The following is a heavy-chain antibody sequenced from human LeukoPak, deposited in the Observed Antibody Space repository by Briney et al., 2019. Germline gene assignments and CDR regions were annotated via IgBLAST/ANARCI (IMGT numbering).Heavy chain of an antibody. CDR2: ISSNGGST. J-gene: IGHJ4*02. CDR3: ARGKSLSGYESPY. D-gene: IGHD5-12*01. V-gene: IGHV3-64*01. CDR1: GFTFSSYA. Sequence: PGGSLRLSCAASGFTFSSYAMHWVRQAPGKGLEYVSAISSNGGSTYYANSVKGRYTISRDNSKNTLYLQMGSLRAEDMAVYYCARGKSLSGYESPYWGQGTLVTVSS.